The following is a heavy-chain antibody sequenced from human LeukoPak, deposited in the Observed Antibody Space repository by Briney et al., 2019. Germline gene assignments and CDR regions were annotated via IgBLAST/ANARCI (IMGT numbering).Heavy chain of an antibody. J-gene: IGHJ6*03. Sequence: GTLRLSCAASGFTFSNYGMSWVRQAPGKGLEWVSALSDSGGSTYYADSVKGRFTISRDNSKNTLYLQMNSLRAEDTAVYYCAKEDGSGNLYYYYYMDVWGKGTTVTISS. CDR3: AKEDGSGNLYYYYYMDV. V-gene: IGHV3-23*01. CDR2: LSDSGGST. CDR1: GFTFSNYG. D-gene: IGHD3-10*01.